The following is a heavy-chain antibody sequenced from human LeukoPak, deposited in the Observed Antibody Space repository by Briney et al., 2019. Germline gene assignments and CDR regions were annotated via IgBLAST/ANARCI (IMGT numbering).Heavy chain of an antibody. D-gene: IGHD5-18*01. V-gene: IGHV3-21*01. CDR3: ARLPWESYSYGDY. Sequence: GGSLRLSCAASGFTFSSYSMNWVRQAPGKGLEWVSSISSSSSYIYYADSVKGRFTISRDNAKNSLYLQMNSLRAEDTAVYYCARLPWESYSYGDYWGQGTLVTVSS. CDR1: GFTFSSYS. J-gene: IGHJ4*02. CDR2: ISSSSSYI.